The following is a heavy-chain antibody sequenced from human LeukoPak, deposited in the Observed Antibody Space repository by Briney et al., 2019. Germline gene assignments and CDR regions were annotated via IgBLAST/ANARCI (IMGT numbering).Heavy chain of an antibody. Sequence: PGGSLRLSCAASGFTFSSYWMHWVRQAPGKGLVWVSRINSDGSSTSYADSVKGRFTISRDNSENTLFLQMSSLRTEDTAVYYCAKDPLGFCTRATCRYLDSWGQGTLVTVSS. J-gene: IGHJ4*02. V-gene: IGHV3-74*01. CDR2: INSDGSST. CDR1: GFTFSSYW. D-gene: IGHD2-8*01. CDR3: AKDPLGFCTRATCRYLDS.